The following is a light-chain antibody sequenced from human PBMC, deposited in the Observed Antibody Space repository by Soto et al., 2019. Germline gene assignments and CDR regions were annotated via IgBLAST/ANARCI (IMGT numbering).Light chain of an antibody. CDR3: HQYNNWPKT. V-gene: IGKV3-15*01. J-gene: IGKJ1*01. CDR2: AAS. Sequence: EIVMTQSPATLSVSPGERATLSCRASQSVSSNLAWYQQKPGQAPRLLIYAASTRATDIPARFSGSGSGTEFTLTISSLQSEDFAVYYGHQYNNWPKTFGQGTKVEIK. CDR1: QSVSSN.